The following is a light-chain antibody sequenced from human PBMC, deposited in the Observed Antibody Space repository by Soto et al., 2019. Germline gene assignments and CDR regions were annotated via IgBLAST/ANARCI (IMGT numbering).Light chain of an antibody. Sequence: DIQMTQTPSSLSASVGDRVTITCRASHYISTYLNWFQQIPGKAPKLLIHDGSSLQSGVPSRFGGSGSGTDFTLTISSLQPEDFATYYCQQSYSNPITFGQGTRLEIK. CDR3: QQSYSNPIT. J-gene: IGKJ5*01. CDR1: HYISTY. CDR2: DGS. V-gene: IGKV1-39*01.